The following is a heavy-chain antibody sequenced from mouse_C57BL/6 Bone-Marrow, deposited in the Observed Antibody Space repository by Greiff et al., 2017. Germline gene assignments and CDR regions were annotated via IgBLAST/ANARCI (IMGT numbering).Heavy chain of an antibody. CDR1: GFTFSDYG. V-gene: IGHV5-17*01. CDR3: ARALYGSSPHFDY. CDR2: ISSGSSTI. J-gene: IGHJ2*01. Sequence: EVKLVESGGGLVKPGGSLKLSCAASGFTFSDYGMHWVRQAPEKGLEWVAYISSGSSTIYYADTVKGRFTISRDNAKNTLFLQMTSLRSEDTAMYYCARALYGSSPHFDYWGQGTTLTVSS. D-gene: IGHD1-1*01.